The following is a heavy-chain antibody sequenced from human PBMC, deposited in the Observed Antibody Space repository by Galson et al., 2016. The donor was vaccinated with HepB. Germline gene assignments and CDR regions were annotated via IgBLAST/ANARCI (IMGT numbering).Heavy chain of an antibody. CDR1: GFIVSDSS. CDR3: VKVGSGYDY. CDR2: IPYPGGGT. D-gene: IGHD3-22*01. Sequence: SLRLSCASSGFIVSDSSMHWVRHAPGTGLVCVTAIPYPGGGTFYADSVKGRFTFSQDNSKRTLYIHVGSLRPEDMAVYYCVKVGSGYDYWGQGTLVTVSS. J-gene: IGHJ4*02. V-gene: IGHV3-64*02.